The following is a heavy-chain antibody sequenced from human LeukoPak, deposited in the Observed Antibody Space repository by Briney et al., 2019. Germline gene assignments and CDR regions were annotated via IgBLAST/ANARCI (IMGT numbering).Heavy chain of an antibody. CDR3: ARDLSYSSDSLDNY. CDR1: GYTFTAYY. J-gene: IGHJ4*02. D-gene: IGHD6-19*01. CDR2: INPNSGGT. Sequence: ASVKVSSKASGYTFTAYYLHWVRQAPGQGLEWMGWINPNSGGTNYAQKFQGRVTMTRDTSISTAYMDLSRLTSDDTALYYCARDLSYSSDSLDNYWGQGTLVTVSS. V-gene: IGHV1-2*02.